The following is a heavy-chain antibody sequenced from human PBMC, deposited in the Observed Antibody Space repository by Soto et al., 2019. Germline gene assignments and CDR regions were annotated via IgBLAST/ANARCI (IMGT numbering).Heavy chain of an antibody. V-gene: IGHV5-51*01. CDR2: IYPGDSDT. Sequence: PGESLKISCKGSGYSFTSYWIGWVRQMPGKGLEWMGIIYPGDSDTRYSPSFQGRVTISADKSISTAYLQWSSLKASDTAMYYCASPIWGPDNYDSSGYYSYYYGMDVWGQGTTVTVSS. CDR3: ASPIWGPDNYDSSGYYSYYYGMDV. J-gene: IGHJ6*02. D-gene: IGHD3-22*01. CDR1: GYSFTSYW.